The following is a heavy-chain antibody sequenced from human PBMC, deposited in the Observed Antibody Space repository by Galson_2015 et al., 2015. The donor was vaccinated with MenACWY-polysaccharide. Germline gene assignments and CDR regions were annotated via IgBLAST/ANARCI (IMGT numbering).Heavy chain of an antibody. CDR2: RQYDGSKI. CDR1: GSRFSHSG. D-gene: IGHD6-13*01. J-gene: IGHJ3*02. Sequence: SLRLSCAASGSRFSHSGMHWVRQAPGKGLEWVAVRQYDGSKIEYADSVKGRFTISRDNSKNTLFLEMNSLGAEDTAVYYCAREGSRIVFHAFDTWGQGTMVTVSS. V-gene: IGHV3-33*01. CDR3: AREGSRIVFHAFDT.